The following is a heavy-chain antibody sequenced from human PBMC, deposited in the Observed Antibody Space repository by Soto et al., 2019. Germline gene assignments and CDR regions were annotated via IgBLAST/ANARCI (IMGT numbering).Heavy chain of an antibody. CDR3: ARGSTPYCSGGSCEGDY. CDR2: INPSGGST. Sequence: VSVKVSCKAAGYTFTSYYMHWVRQAPGQGLEWMGIINPSGGSTSYAQKFQGRVTMTRDTSTSTVYMELSSLRSEDTAVYYCARGSTPYCSGGSCEGDYWGQGTLVTVSS. J-gene: IGHJ4*02. D-gene: IGHD2-15*01. CDR1: GYTFTSYY. V-gene: IGHV1-46*03.